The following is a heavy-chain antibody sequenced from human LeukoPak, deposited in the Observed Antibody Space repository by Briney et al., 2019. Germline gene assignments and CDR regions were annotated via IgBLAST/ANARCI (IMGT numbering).Heavy chain of an antibody. J-gene: IGHJ6*04. Sequence: ASVTVSFTASGGTFSSYAISWVRQAPGQGLEWMGGIIPIFGTANYAQKFQGRVTITADKSTSTAYMELSSLRSDDTAVYYCARVPPEGLYYYYGMDVWGKGTTVTVSS. CDR1: GGTFSSYA. V-gene: IGHV1-69*06. CDR2: IIPIFGTA. CDR3: ARVPPEGLYYYYGMDV.